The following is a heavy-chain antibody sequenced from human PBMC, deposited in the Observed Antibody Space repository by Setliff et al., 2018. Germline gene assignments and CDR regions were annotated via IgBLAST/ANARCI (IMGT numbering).Heavy chain of an antibody. CDR1: GGTFNTYG. J-gene: IGHJ4*02. Sequence: SVKVSCKASGGTFNTYGLSWVRQAPGQGLEWVGGIIPIIGEPNYAQKFQGRVTITADESTSTAYMELRSLKSEDTAVYYCAREALQRAGLYFFDIWGQGMLVTVSS. CDR3: AREALQRAGLYFFDI. D-gene: IGHD3-10*01. CDR2: IIPIIGEP. V-gene: IGHV1-69*13.